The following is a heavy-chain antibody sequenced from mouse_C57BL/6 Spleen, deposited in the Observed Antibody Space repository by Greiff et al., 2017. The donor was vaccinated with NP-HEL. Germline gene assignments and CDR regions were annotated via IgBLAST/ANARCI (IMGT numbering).Heavy chain of an antibody. D-gene: IGHD1-1*01. CDR2: ISDGGSYT. Sequence: EVQGVESGGGLVKPGGSLKLSCAASGFTFSSYAMSWVRQTPEKRLEWVATISDGGSYTYYPDNVKGRFTISRDNAKNNLYLQMSHLKSEDTAMYYCARLLRFYYFDYWGQGTTLTVSS. CDR3: ARLLRFYYFDY. V-gene: IGHV5-4*01. CDR1: GFTFSSYA. J-gene: IGHJ2*01.